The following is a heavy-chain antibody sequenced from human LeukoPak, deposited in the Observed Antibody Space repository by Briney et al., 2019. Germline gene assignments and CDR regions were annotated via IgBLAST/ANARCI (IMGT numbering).Heavy chain of an antibody. V-gene: IGHV4-59*01. Sequence: LRLSCAASGFTFSSYGMHWIRQPPGKGLEWIGYIYYSGSTNYNPSLKSRVTISVDTSKNQFSLKLSSVTAADTAVYYCARRGYSYGYDYWGQGTLVTVSS. J-gene: IGHJ4*02. CDR3: ARRGYSYGYDY. CDR1: GFTFSSYG. CDR2: IYYSGST. D-gene: IGHD5-18*01.